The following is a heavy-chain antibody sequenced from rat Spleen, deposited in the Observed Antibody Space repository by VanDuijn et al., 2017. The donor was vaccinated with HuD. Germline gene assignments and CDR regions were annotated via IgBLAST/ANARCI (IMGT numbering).Heavy chain of an antibody. CDR3: ARQDTSGYSNWFAY. D-gene: IGHD4-3*01. Sequence: LVQPGRSLKLSCVASGFTFNNYWMTWIRQAPGKGLEWVASISPSGGATYYRDSVKGRFTVSRDNAKSTLYLQMDSLRSEDTANYYCARQDTSGYSNWFAYWGQGTLVTVSS. V-gene: IGHV5-31*01. J-gene: IGHJ3*01. CDR2: ISPSGGAT. CDR1: GFTFNNYW.